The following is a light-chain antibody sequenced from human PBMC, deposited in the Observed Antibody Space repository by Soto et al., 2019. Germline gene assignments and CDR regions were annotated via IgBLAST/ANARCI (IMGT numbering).Light chain of an antibody. CDR1: RSVTTF. V-gene: IGKV3-11*01. Sequence: EIVLTQSPATLSLSPGERATLSCRASRSVTTFLAWYQQKPGQAPRLLLYDVSKRATGVPTRFSGSGSGTDFTLTISSLEPEDFAVYYCQQRTNWPLTFGGGTKVERK. J-gene: IGKJ4*01. CDR3: QQRTNWPLT. CDR2: DVS.